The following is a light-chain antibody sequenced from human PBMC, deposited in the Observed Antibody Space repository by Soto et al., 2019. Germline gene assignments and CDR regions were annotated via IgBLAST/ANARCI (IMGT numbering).Light chain of an antibody. V-gene: IGKV3-15*01. CDR3: QQYDDWPLT. J-gene: IGKJ5*01. CDR2: DAS. CDR1: RSLTAN. Sequence: EVVMTQSPGTLSVSPGGRATVSCRASRSLTANLAWYQKKPGQAPRLLIHDASTRATGIPARFSGSGSGTEFTLTITSLQSEDFAVYYCQQYDDWPLTFGQGTRLEIK.